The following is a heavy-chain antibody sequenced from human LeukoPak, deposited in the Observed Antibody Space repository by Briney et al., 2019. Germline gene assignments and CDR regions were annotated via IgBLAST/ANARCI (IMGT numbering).Heavy chain of an antibody. Sequence: ASVKVSCKASGGTFSSYAISWVRQAPGQGLEWMGRIIPIFGTANCAQKFQGRVTITTDESTSTAYMELSSLRSEDTAVYYCASPRYLGYCSGGSCYAEYFQHWGQGTLVTVSS. CDR2: IIPIFGTA. CDR1: GGTFSSYA. D-gene: IGHD2-15*01. V-gene: IGHV1-69*05. J-gene: IGHJ1*01. CDR3: ASPRYLGYCSGGSCYAEYFQH.